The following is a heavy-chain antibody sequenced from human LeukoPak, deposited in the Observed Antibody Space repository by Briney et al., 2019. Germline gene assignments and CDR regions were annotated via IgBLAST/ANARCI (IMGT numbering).Heavy chain of an antibody. CDR1: GFTFSSYG. J-gene: IGHJ4*02. V-gene: IGHV3-30*18. CDR2: ISHDGSNK. CDR3: AKDFCGGDCLALGPFDY. D-gene: IGHD2-21*02. Sequence: PGRSLRLSCAASGFTFSSYGMHWVRQAPGKGLEWVAVISHDGSNKYYADSVKGRFTISRDNSKNTLYLQMNSLRAEDTAVYYCAKDFCGGDCLALGPFDYWGQGTLVTVSS.